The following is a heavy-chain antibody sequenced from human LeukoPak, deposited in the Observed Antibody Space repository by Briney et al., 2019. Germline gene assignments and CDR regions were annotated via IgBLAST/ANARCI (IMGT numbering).Heavy chain of an antibody. D-gene: IGHD3-3*01. CDR1: XXXXXSXA. CDR3: AKDPFITTHLYYFDY. J-gene: IGHJ4*02. Sequence: PGGSLRLSCAASXXXXXSXAXSWVRQAXXXXXXWVSAISGSGGSTYYADSVKGRFTISRDNSKNTLYLQMNSLRAEDTAVYYCAKDPFITTHLYYFDYWGQGTLVTVSS. V-gene: IGHV3-23*01. CDR2: ISGSGGST.